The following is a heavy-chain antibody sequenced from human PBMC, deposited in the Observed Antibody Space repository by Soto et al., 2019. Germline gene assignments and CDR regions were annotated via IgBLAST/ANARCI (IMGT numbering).Heavy chain of an antibody. J-gene: IGHJ6*02. CDR1: GFTFSRNA. D-gene: IGHD2-2*01. V-gene: IGHV3-23*01. CDR2: ISSSGGTT. CDR3: AGQGLGYCSSTTCSAFYGMDV. Sequence: GGSLRLSCAASGFTFSRNAMSWVRQAPGKGLEWVSTISSSGGTTYYADSVKGRFTISRDNSKNTLFVQMNRLRAEDTAVYYCAGQGLGYCSSTTCSAFYGMDVWGQGTTVTVSS.